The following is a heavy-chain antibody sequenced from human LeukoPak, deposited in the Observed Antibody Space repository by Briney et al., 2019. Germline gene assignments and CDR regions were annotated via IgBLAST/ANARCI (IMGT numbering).Heavy chain of an antibody. V-gene: IGHV4-59*01. Sequence: SETLSHTRTDPLGSLSGYYWSSIRPPPGKGLEWVAYIYSTGSANSNHTLHTSVTITVDTSKNQYSLKLSSVTAADTAVYYCAREATRGTNFDDWGQGTLVTVSS. D-gene: IGHD1-26*01. CDR2: IYSTGSA. CDR1: LGSLSGYY. J-gene: IGHJ4*02. CDR3: AREATRGTNFDD.